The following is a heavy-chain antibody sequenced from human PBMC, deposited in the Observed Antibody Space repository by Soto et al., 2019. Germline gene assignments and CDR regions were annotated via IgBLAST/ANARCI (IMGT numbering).Heavy chain of an antibody. CDR1: GGSISSYY. CDR2: IYYTGST. D-gene: IGHD2-8*02. Sequence: SETLSLTCTVSGGSISSYYWSWIRQPPGKGLEWIGYIYYTGSTNYNPSLKSRVTISVDTSKNQFSLKLTSVTAADTAVYYCARDKITGLFDYWGQGTLVTVSS. J-gene: IGHJ4*02. CDR3: ARDKITGLFDY. V-gene: IGHV4-59*12.